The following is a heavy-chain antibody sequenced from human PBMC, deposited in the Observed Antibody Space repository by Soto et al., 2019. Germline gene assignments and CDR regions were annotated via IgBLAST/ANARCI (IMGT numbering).Heavy chain of an antibody. J-gene: IGHJ3*02. V-gene: IGHV1-24*01. D-gene: IGHD6-19*01. CDR3: ATGYSSGWDAFDI. CDR1: GYAHTELS. Sequence: SVKVACKVSGYAHTELSMHWVRQAPGKGLEWMGGLDPEDGETIYAQKFQGRVTMTEDTSTDTAYMELSSLRSEDTAVYYCATGYSSGWDAFDIWRQGTMVTVSS. CDR2: LDPEDGET.